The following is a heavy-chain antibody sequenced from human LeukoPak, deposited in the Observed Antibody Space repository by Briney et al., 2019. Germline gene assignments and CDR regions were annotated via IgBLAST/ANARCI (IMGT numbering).Heavy chain of an antibody. Sequence: GGSLRLSCAASGFTFSIYWMDWVRQAPGKGLEWVANIKQDGNETYYVDAVKGRFTISRDNVKNSLYLQMNSLRAEDTAVYYCARDPESYYDYVWGSYRQSYYFDYWGQGTLVTVSS. V-gene: IGHV3-7*01. CDR2: IKQDGNET. CDR1: GFTFSIYW. CDR3: ARDPESYYDYVWGSYRQSYYFDY. J-gene: IGHJ4*02. D-gene: IGHD3-16*02.